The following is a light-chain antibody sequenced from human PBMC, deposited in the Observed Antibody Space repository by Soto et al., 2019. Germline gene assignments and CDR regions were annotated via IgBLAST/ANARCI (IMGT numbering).Light chain of an antibody. V-gene: IGKV3-20*01. Sequence: EIVLTQSLGTLSLSPGERATLSCRASQNVGKNYLAWFQQKPGQAPRLLLYDASNRATGVPDRFSGSGSGTEFTLTISRLEPEDFAMYYCQQYASSPLTFGGGTQVEIK. CDR2: DAS. CDR3: QQYASSPLT. J-gene: IGKJ4*01. CDR1: QNVGKNY.